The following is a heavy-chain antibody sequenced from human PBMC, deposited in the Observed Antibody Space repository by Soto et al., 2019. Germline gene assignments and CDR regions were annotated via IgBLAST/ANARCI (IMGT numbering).Heavy chain of an antibody. D-gene: IGHD2-2*01. V-gene: IGHV1-18*01. CDR1: GYTFTGYG. CDR3: ARGVVVVAAAMCRYFDL. CDR2: ISTNTGNT. J-gene: IGHJ2*01. Sequence: QVQLVQSGTEVKKPGASMKVSCRASGYTFTGYGISWVRQAPGQGLEWMGWISTNTGNTKYAQKLQGRVTMTKDTSTNSVFMELRSLRSDDTAVYYCARGVVVVAAAMCRYFDLWGRGTLVTVSS.